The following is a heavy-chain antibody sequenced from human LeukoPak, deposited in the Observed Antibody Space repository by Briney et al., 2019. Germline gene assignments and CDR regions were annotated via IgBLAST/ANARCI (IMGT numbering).Heavy chain of an antibody. V-gene: IGHV5-51*01. CDR2: IYPGDTDT. CDR3: ARQNDFRLDY. D-gene: IGHD3-3*01. J-gene: IGHJ4*02. CDR1: GYTSSSYW. Sequence: GSLSISCKGSGYTSSSYWIGWVRPMPGKGLEWMGIIYPGDTDTRYSPSLQGQVTISVDTSIGTAYLQWSSLKASDTAIYYCARQNDFRLDYWGQGTLVTVSS.